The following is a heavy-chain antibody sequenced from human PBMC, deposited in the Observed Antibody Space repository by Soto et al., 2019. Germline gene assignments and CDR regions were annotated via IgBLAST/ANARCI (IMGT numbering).Heavy chain of an antibody. CDR1: GFTFSSYG. Sequence: GGSLRLSCAASGFTFSSYGMHWVRQAPGKGLEWVAVISYDGSNKYYADSVKGRFTISRDNSKNTLYLQMNSLRAEDTAVYYCAKDPFNYDILTGYYFYWGQGTLVTVSS. J-gene: IGHJ4*02. D-gene: IGHD3-9*01. V-gene: IGHV3-30*18. CDR2: ISYDGSNK. CDR3: AKDPFNYDILTGYYFY.